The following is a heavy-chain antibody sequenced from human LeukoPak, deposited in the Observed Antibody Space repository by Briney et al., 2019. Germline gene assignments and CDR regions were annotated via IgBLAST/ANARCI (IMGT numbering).Heavy chain of an antibody. D-gene: IGHD3-22*01. J-gene: IGHJ4*02. CDR3: ARVSAYYYDSSGYYNDY. CDR1: GYTFTSYY. V-gene: IGHV1-46*01. CDR2: INPSGGST. Sequence: ASVKVSCKASGYTFTSYYMHWVRQAPGQGLEWMGLINPSGGSTSYAQKFQGRVTMTRDTSTSTVYMELSSLRSEDTAVYYCARVSAYYYDSSGYYNDYWGQGTLVTVSS.